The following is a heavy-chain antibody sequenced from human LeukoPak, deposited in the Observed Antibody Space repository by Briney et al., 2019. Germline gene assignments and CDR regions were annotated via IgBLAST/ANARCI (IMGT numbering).Heavy chain of an antibody. CDR1: GFTFSSYA. CDR2: ISGSGGST. D-gene: IGHD3-22*01. J-gene: IGHJ4*02. V-gene: IGHV3-23*01. Sequence: GGSLRLSCAASGFTFSSYAMSWVRQAPGKGLEWVSAISGSGGSTYYADSVKGRFTTSRDNSKNTLYLQMNSLRAEDTAVYYCAKGYDSSGYPPFDYWGQGTLVTVSS. CDR3: AKGYDSSGYPPFDY.